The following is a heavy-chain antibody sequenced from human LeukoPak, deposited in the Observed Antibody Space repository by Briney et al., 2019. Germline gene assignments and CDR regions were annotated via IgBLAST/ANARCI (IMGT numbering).Heavy chain of an antibody. CDR2: VDPENDET. Sequence: ASVKISCKSSGYTFTYYYMHWVQQAPGKGREWKGRVDPENDETRYADKFPGRITITADTSTDTAYMELSSLRSEDTAVYYCHSGSSIHWGEGTLVTVPS. J-gene: IGHJ4*02. V-gene: IGHV1-69-2*01. CDR3: HSGSSIH. CDR1: GYTFTYYY. D-gene: IGHD1-26*01.